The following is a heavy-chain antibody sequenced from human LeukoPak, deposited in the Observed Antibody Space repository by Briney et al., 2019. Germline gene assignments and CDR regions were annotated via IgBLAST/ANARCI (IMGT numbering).Heavy chain of an antibody. CDR3: ARGLDLVFSSG. CDR2: ISSSSSYI. D-gene: IGHD6-19*01. V-gene: IGHV3-21*01. CDR1: GFTFSSYS. Sequence: GGSLRLSCAASGFTFSSYSMNWVRQAPGKGLEWVSSISSSSSYIYYADSVKGRFTISRDNAKNSLYLQMNSLRAEDTAVYYCARGLDLVFSSGWGQGTLVTVSS. J-gene: IGHJ4*02.